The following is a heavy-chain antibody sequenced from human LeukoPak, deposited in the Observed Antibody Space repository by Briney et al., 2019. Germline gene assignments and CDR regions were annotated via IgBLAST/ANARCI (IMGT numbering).Heavy chain of an antibody. CDR3: AREVVAAIQNWFDP. Sequence: PGGSLSLSCAASGFTFSSYEMNWVRQAPGKGLEWVSYISSSGSTIYYADSVKGRFTISRENAKNSLYLQMNSLRAEDTAVYYCAREVVAAIQNWFDPWGQGTLVTVSS. J-gene: IGHJ5*02. CDR2: ISSSGSTI. V-gene: IGHV3-48*03. D-gene: IGHD2-15*01. CDR1: GFTFSSYE.